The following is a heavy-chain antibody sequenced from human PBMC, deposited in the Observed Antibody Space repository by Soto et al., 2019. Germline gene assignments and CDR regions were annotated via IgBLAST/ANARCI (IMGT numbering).Heavy chain of an antibody. CDR2: IYYSGST. D-gene: IGHD3-16*01. J-gene: IGHJ6*04. CDR3: ARDRFLGDV. V-gene: IGHV4-59*01. CDR1: GGSISSYY. Sequence: HSATLSLTCTVSGGSISSYYWSWIRQPPGKGLEWIGYIYYSGSTNYNPSLKSRVTISVDTSKNQFSLKLSSVTAADTAVYYCARDRFLGDVWGKGTTVTVSS.